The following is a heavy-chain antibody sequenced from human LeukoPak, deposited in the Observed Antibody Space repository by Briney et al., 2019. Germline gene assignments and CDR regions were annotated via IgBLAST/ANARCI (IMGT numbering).Heavy chain of an antibody. Sequence: PGGSLRLSCAASGFTSSSYAMSWVRQASGKGLEWVSAISGSGGSTYYADSVKGRFTISRDNYKNTLYLQMNSLRAEDTAVYYCAKAGTYYYDSSGYPYYYYYMDVWGKGTTVTISS. CDR2: ISGSGGST. CDR1: GFTSSSYA. V-gene: IGHV3-23*01. D-gene: IGHD3-22*01. CDR3: AKAGTYYYDSSGYPYYYYYMDV. J-gene: IGHJ6*03.